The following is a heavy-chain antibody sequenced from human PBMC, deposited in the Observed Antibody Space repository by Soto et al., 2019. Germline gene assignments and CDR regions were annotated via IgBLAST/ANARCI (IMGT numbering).Heavy chain of an antibody. CDR3: AKDLLFLTGTTVGNAFDI. J-gene: IGHJ3*02. D-gene: IGHD1-7*01. V-gene: IGHV3-23*01. CDR1: GFTFSSYA. CDR2: ISGSGGST. Sequence: GGSLRLSCAASGFTFSSYAMSWVRQAPGKGLEWVSAISGSGGSTYYADSVKGRFTISRDNSKNTLYLQMNSLRAEDTAVYYCAKDLLFLTGTTVGNAFDIWGQGTMVTGSS.